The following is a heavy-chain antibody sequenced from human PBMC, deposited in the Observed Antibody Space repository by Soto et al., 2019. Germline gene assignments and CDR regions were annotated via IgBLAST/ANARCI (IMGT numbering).Heavy chain of an antibody. CDR2: IYYSWRT. CDR1: GGSISSYY. Sequence: QVQLQESGPGLVKPSETLSLTCTVSGGSISSYYWSWIRQPPGKGLEWIGYIYYSWRTKYNPSLKNRATISVDTSTHQFSLKLRSVTAADTAVYYCARRGSCSWFPSFDYWGQGTKLTVSS. J-gene: IGHJ4*02. D-gene: IGHD6-13*01. V-gene: IGHV4-59*08. CDR3: ARRGSCSWFPSFDY.